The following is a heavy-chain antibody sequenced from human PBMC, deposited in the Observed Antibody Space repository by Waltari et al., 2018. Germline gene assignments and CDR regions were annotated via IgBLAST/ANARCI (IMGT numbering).Heavy chain of an antibody. Sequence: QLQLQASGPRLVKPSETLSLTCTVSGGSIDSGSSYWGWIRQAPGQGLEWIGNIYHSGRTYYNPSLESRVNMSVETSNNQFSLLLKSVTAADTALYYCARRADDGLDFDSWGQGTLVAVSS. J-gene: IGHJ4*02. V-gene: IGHV4-39*01. D-gene: IGHD1-1*01. CDR3: ARRADDGLDFDS. CDR1: GGSIDSGSSY. CDR2: IYHSGRT.